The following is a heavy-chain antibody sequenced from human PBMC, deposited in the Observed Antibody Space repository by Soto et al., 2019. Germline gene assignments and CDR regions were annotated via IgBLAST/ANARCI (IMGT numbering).Heavy chain of an antibody. Sequence: ASETLSLTCTVSGDSISSSNYFWGWIRQPPGKGLEWIGTIFYSGSTYYNPSLKSRVTISVDTSKNHFSLKLTSVTAADTALYYCARRYGWLYFDYWGQGSLVTVSS. J-gene: IGHJ4*02. V-gene: IGHV4-39*01. CDR3: ARRYGWLYFDY. CDR2: IFYSGST. D-gene: IGHD6-19*01. CDR1: GDSISSSNYF.